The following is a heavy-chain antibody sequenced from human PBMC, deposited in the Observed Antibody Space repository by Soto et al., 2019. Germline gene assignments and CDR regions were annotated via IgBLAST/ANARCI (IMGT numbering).Heavy chain of an antibody. V-gene: IGHV3-23*01. CDR3: AKGSVIVIAEFDY. D-gene: IGHD2-21*01. J-gene: IGHJ4*02. CDR1: GFTFSTYA. Sequence: EVQLLESGGGLVPPGGSLRLSCAASGFTFSTYAMGWVRQAPGKGLEWVSSISSAGPKVYYADSVKGRFSISRDNSKNTHSLQMNSLKVEDTAIYYCAKGSVIVIAEFDYWGQGILVTVS. CDR2: ISSAGPKV.